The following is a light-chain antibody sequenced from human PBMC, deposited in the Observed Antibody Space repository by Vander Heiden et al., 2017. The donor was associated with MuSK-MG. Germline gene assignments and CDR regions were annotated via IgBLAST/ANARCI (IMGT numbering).Light chain of an antibody. CDR1: QEVNSKY. V-gene: IGKV3-20*01. J-gene: IGKJ1*01. CDR2: GTA. Sequence: DILLTQSPGTLSLSEGERATLSCRASQEVNSKYFAWYQQRPGQSPRLLIYGTANRAAGVPDRFTGGGSGTEFTLTISRLEPDDFAVYYCHQYADSRTFGQGTKVNIK. CDR3: HQYADSRT.